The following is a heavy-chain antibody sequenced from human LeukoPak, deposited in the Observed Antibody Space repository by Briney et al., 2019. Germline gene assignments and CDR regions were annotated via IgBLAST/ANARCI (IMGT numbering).Heavy chain of an antibody. D-gene: IGHD2-15*01. Sequence: GGSLRLSCAASGLTVSSNHMSWVRQAPGRGLEWVLVIYTGGSTDYADSVKSRFTISRDNSKNTLYLQMNSLRAEDTAVYNCARGARAATGYYYYYMDVWGKGTTVTVSS. CDR3: ARGARAATGYYYYYMDV. CDR2: IYTGGST. V-gene: IGHV3-53*01. CDR1: GLTVSSNH. J-gene: IGHJ6*03.